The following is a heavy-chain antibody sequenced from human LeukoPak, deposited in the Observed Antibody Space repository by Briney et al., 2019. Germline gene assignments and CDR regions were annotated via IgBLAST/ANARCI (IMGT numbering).Heavy chain of an antibody. V-gene: IGHV3-66*04. CDR2: IFSGGRT. J-gene: IGHJ4*02. D-gene: IGHD6-13*01. CDR1: GFTFSSYA. Sequence: GGSLRLSCAASGFTFSSYAMNWVRQAPGKGLEWVSVIFSGGRTDYADSVKGRFTISRHISKNTLYLQMNGLRAEDTAVYYCARRQSSNWHLDYWGQGTLVTVSS. CDR3: ARRQSSNWHLDY.